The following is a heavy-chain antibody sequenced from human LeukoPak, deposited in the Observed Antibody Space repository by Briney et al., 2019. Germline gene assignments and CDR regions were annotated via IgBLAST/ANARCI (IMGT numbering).Heavy chain of an antibody. CDR3: ASSEYPTGFDY. CDR1: GFTFSDYY. V-gene: IGHV3-11*01. Sequence: KSGGSLRLSCAASGFTFSDYYMSWIRQAPGKGLEWVSYISSSGSTIYYADSVKGRFTISRDNAKNSLYLQMNSLRAEDTAVHYCASSEYPTGFDYWGQGTLVTVSS. CDR2: ISSSGSTI. J-gene: IGHJ4*02. D-gene: IGHD1-14*01.